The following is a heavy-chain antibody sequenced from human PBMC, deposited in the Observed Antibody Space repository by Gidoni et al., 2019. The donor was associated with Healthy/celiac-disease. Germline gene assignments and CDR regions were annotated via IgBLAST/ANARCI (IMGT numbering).Heavy chain of an antibody. D-gene: IGHD3-22*01. Sequence: EVQLLESGGGLVQPGGSLRLSCAASGFTFSSYAMSCVRQAPGKGLEWVSAISGSGGSTYYADSVKGRFTISRDNSKNTLYLQMNSLRAEDTAVYYCAKRQTYYDSSGYYRYPAGYFDYWGQGTLVTVSS. CDR1: GFTFSSYA. CDR2: ISGSGGST. CDR3: AKRQTYYDSSGYYRYPAGYFDY. J-gene: IGHJ4*02. V-gene: IGHV3-23*01.